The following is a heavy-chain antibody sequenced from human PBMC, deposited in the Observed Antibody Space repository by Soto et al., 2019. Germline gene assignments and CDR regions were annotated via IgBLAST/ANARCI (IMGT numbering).Heavy chain of an antibody. Sequence: SETLSLTCTVSGGSISSYYWSWIRQPPGKGLEWIGYISYSGNTNYNPSLKSRVTVSVDTSKNQFSLKLSSVTAADTAVYYCARLYSGYTYGPYMDVWGKGTTVTVSS. CDR1: GGSISSYY. V-gene: IGHV4-59*08. CDR2: ISYSGNT. J-gene: IGHJ6*03. D-gene: IGHD5-18*01. CDR3: ARLYSGYTYGPYMDV.